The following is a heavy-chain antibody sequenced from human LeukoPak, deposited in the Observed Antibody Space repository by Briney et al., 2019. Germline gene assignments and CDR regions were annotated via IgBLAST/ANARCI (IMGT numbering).Heavy chain of an antibody. D-gene: IGHD6-13*01. V-gene: IGHV3-30*18. J-gene: IGHJ4*02. CDR3: AKVYSSSWHEYYFDY. CDR2: ISYDGSNK. Sequence: ISYDGSNKYYADSVKGRFTISRDNSKNTLYLQMNSLRAEDTAVYYCAKVYSSSWHEYYFDYWGQGTLVSVSS.